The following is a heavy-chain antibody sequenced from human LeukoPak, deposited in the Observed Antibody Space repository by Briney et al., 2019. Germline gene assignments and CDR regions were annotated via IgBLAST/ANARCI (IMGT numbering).Heavy chain of an antibody. Sequence: ASVKVSCQASGNTFTSDYIHWVRQAPGQGLEWMARIIPSGRDTIHAEKFRGRLTMTRDTSTRTHYMELSSLRSEDTAVYFCARDNSRWSFDYWGQGTPVTVSS. V-gene: IGHV1-46*03. J-gene: IGHJ4*02. CDR1: GNTFTSDY. CDR2: IIPSGRDT. CDR3: ARDNSRWSFDY. D-gene: IGHD2/OR15-2a*01.